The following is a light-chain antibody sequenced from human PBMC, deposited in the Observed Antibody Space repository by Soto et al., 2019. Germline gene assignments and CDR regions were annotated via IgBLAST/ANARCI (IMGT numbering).Light chain of an antibody. CDR1: QSVSNNY. CDR3: HQYGSSPT. CDR2: GAS. J-gene: IGKJ5*01. V-gene: IGKV3-20*01. Sequence: EIVLTQSPGTRSWSPGERATLSCRASQSVSNNYLAWYQQKPGQAPRRLIYGASSRATGIPDRFSGSGSGTDFTLTISRLEPDDFAVYYCHQYGSSPTFAEGRRLEIK.